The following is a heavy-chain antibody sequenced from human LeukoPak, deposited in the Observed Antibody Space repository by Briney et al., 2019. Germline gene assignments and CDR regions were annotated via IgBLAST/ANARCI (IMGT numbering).Heavy chain of an antibody. V-gene: IGHV3-21*01. CDR2: ISSSSSYI. D-gene: IGHD2-15*01. CDR3: ARDSPATATDY. Sequence: GGSLRLSCAASGFTVSSNYMSWVRQAPGKGLEWVSSISSSSSYIYYADSVKGRFTISRDNAKNSLYLQMNSLRAEDTAVYYCARDSPATATDYWGQGTLVTVSS. J-gene: IGHJ4*02. CDR1: GFTVSSNY.